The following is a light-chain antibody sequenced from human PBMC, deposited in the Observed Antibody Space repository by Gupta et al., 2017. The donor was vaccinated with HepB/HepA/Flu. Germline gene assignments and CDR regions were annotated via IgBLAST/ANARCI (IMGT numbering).Light chain of an antibody. V-gene: IGLV1-47*01. J-gene: IGLJ1*01. CDR1: SSNFGSND. CDR3: AAWDDCLSALWI. CDR2: RNN. Sequence: QSVLTQPPSASGTPGQRVTISCSVSSSNFGSNDVYWYQQLPGTAPKLLIYRNNQRPSVVPDRFSGSKSGTSAALAISWLRAEDEADYYCAAWDDCLSALWIFGTGTKVTVL.